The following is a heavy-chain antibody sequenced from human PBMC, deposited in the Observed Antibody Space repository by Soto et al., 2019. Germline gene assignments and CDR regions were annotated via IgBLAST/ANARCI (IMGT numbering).Heavy chain of an antibody. V-gene: IGHV4-31*03. J-gene: IGHJ5*02. CDR1: GGSISSGGYY. CDR2: IYYIGNT. Sequence: QVQLQEAGPGLVKPSQTLSLTCTVSGGSISSGGYYWSWIRQHPGRGLEWIGYIYYIGNTYYNPALKSRVTISVDTSKNQFSLKLTSVTAADPAVYYCARSVFPWGQGTLVTVSS. CDR3: ARSVFP.